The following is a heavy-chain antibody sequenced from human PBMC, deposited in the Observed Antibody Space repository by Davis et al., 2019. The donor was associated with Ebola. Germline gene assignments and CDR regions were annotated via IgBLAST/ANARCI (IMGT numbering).Heavy chain of an antibody. CDR2: IYSGST. V-gene: IGHV4-59*01. CDR1: GGSISSSF. J-gene: IGHJ6*02. CDR3: ARNNDFWSGYQSYYGMDV. D-gene: IGHD3-3*01. Sequence: SETLSLTCTVSGGSISSSFWSWIRQPPGKGLEWIGYIYSGSTNYNHSLKSRVSISEDTSKNQFSLRLSSVTAADTDVYYCARNNDFWSGYQSYYGMDVWGQGTTVTVSS.